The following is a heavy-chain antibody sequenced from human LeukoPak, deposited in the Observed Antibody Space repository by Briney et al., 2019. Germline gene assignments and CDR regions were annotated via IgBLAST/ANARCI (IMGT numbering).Heavy chain of an antibody. D-gene: IGHD1-7*01. Sequence: PGGSLRLSCAASGFTFSIYGMHCVRQAPGKGLEWVAFIWFDGSNKYYTDSVKGRFTISRDNSKSTLYLQMNSLRAEDTAVYYCASRGITGTTSYNYFDPWGQGTLVTVSS. J-gene: IGHJ5*02. CDR2: IWFDGSNK. CDR3: ASRGITGTTSYNYFDP. CDR1: GFTFSIYG. V-gene: IGHV3-30*02.